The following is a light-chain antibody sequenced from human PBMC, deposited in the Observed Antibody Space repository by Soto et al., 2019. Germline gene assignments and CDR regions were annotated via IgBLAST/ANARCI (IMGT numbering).Light chain of an antibody. V-gene: IGKV1-27*01. CDR3: QTYNSAPLT. J-gene: IGKJ4*01. CDR2: ATS. Sequence: DIQMTQSPSSLSASVGDRVTITCRASQGLSNFLAWYQQKPGKVPKVLIYATSTLQSGVPSRFSGSGSGTDFTLTISSLQPEDVATYYCQTYNSAPLTFGGGPKVHIK. CDR1: QGLSNF.